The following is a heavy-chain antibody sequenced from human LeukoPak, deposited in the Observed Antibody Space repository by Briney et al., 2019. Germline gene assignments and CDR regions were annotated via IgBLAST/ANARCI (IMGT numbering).Heavy chain of an antibody. D-gene: IGHD3-10*01. V-gene: IGHV3-74*01. Sequence: PGGSLRLSCAASGFTFSNYWMHWVRQGPGKGLVWVSRINSDGSSTNYADSVKGRFTISRDNAKNTLYLQMNSLRADDTAMYYCAKSRNFGYDYWGQGTLVTVSS. J-gene: IGHJ4*02. CDR2: INSDGSST. CDR1: GFTFSNYW. CDR3: AKSRNFGYDY.